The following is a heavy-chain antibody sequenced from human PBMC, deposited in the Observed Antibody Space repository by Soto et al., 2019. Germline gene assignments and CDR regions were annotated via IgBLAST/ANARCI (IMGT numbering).Heavy chain of an antibody. V-gene: IGHV1-69*01. CDR2: IAPVLRTT. Sequence: QVHLVQSGTEVKKPGSSVKVSCKAPGGTLNYYAIVWVRQAPGQGLEWVGGIAPVLRTTNYAQKFQGRVKITADASTSTAFMELSSLRSEDTGVYYCARGTVVTFQADYWGQGTLVTVSS. D-gene: IGHD2-21*02. CDR1: GGTLNYYA. CDR3: ARGTVVTFQADY. J-gene: IGHJ4*02.